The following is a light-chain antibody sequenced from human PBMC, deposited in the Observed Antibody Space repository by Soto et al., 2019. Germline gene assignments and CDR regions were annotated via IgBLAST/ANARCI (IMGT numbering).Light chain of an antibody. V-gene: IGKV3-20*01. J-gene: IGKJ4*01. CDR1: QSVSSSY. CDR2: GAS. CDR3: QQYGSSPLT. Sequence: EIVLTQSPGTLSLSPRERATLSCRASQSVSSSYLAWYQQKPGQAPRLLIYGASSRATGIPDRFSGSGSGTDFTLTISRLEPEDFAVYYCQQYGSSPLTFGGGPRWIS.